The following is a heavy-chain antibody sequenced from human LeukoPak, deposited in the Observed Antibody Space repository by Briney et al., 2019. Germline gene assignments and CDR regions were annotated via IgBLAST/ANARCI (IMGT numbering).Heavy chain of an antibody. V-gene: IGHV4-31*03. D-gene: IGHD4-17*01. CDR2: IYYSGST. J-gene: IGHJ6*02. CDR1: GGSLSSGGYY. Sequence: PSQTLSLTCTVSGGSLSSGGYYWSWIRQHPGKGLEWIGYIYYSGSTYYNPSLKSRVTISVDTSKNQFSLKLSSVTAADTAVYYCAREAVTTGFTYYGMDVWGQGTTVTVSS. CDR3: AREAVTTGFTYYGMDV.